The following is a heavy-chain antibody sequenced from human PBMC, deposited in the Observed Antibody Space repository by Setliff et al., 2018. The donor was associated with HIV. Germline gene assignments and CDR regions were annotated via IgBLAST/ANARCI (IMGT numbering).Heavy chain of an antibody. V-gene: IGHV4-39*01. CDR3: ARHVSPEYSDYAHWYFDL. J-gene: IGHJ2*01. CDR2: VSYSGPT. D-gene: IGHD5-12*01. CDR1: GVSISDTNYY. Sequence: TLSLTCIVSGVSISDTNYYWGWIRQPPGKGLEWIGSVSYSGPTCHNPSLKSQLASFIDTSKNHFSLYLNSVTAADTAVYYCARHVSPEYSDYAHWYFDLWGRGTLVTVSS.